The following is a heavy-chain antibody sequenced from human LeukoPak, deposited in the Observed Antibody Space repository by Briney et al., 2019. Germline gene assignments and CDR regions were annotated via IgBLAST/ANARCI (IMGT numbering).Heavy chain of an antibody. CDR1: GYSINSGYY. CDR2: IYHSGST. CDR3: TRQYSVSSTDY. V-gene: IGHV4-38-2*02. D-gene: IGHD6-6*01. Sequence: PSETLSLTCTVSGYSINSGYYWDWIRQPPGKGLEWIGSIYHSGSTYYNPSLKGRVTISVDTSMNQFSLKLGSVTAADTAVYYCTRQYSVSSTDYWGQGTLVTVSS. J-gene: IGHJ4*02.